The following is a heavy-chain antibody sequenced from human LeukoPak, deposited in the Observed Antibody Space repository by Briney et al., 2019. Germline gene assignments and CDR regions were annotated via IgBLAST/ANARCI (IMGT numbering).Heavy chain of an antibody. CDR3: ARGVVPAARGFTAIDY. D-gene: IGHD2-2*01. J-gene: IGHJ4*02. V-gene: IGHV1-2*02. Sequence: ASVKVSCKASGYTFTGYYMRWVRQAPGQGLEWMGWINPNSGGTNYAQKFQGRVTTTRDTSISTAYMELSRLRSDDTAVYYCARGVVPAARGFTAIDYWGQGTLVTVSS. CDR2: INPNSGGT. CDR1: GYTFTGYY.